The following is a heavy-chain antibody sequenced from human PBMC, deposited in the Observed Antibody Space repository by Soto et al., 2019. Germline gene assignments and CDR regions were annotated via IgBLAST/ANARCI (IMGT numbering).Heavy chain of an antibody. V-gene: IGHV3-23*01. J-gene: IGHJ2*01. Sequence: EVQVLESGGGLVQPGGSLRLSCAGSGFTFINYAMNWVRQAPGKGLEWVSSISGGGDAAFFPDSVTGRFTISRDNSKNTVTLQMNSLGVDDTAVYYCARKILGSTTRPNYWYFDLWGRGTLVTVSS. CDR2: ISGGGDAA. CDR3: ARKILGSTTRPNYWYFDL. CDR1: GFTFINYA. D-gene: IGHD7-27*01.